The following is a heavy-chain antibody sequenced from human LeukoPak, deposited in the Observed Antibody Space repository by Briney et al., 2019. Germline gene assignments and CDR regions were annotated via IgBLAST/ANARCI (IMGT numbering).Heavy chain of an antibody. V-gene: IGHV4-39*01. CDR3: ARRDDSSGYHKIFDY. D-gene: IGHD3-22*01. J-gene: IGHJ4*02. Sequence: SETLSLTCTVSGGSISSGPYYWGWIRQPPGKGLEWIGNIYYGENIYYNPSLKSRVTISIDTSNNQSYLKLSSLTAADTAVYYCARRDDSSGYHKIFDYWGQGTLVTVSS. CDR1: GGSISSGPYY. CDR2: IYYGENI.